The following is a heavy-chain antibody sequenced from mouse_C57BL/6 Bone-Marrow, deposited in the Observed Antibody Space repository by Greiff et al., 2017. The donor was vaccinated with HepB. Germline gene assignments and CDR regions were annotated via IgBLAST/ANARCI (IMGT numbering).Heavy chain of an antibody. CDR2: IDPSDSYT. J-gene: IGHJ2*01. CDR3: ARWGWLLPFDY. D-gene: IGHD2-3*01. V-gene: IGHV1-69*01. Sequence: QVQLQQPGAELVMPGASVKLSCKASGYTFTSYWMHWVKQRPGQGLVWIGEIDPSDSYTNYNQKFKGKSTLTVDKSSSTAYMQLSSLTSEDSAVYYCARWGWLLPFDYWGQGTTLTVSS. CDR1: GYTFTSYW.